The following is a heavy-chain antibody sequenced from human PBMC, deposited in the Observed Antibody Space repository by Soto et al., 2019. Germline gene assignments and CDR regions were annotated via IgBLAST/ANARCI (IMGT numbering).Heavy chain of an antibody. V-gene: IGHV1-69*04. Sequence: SVKVSCKASGGTFSSYTISWVRQAPGQGLEWMGRIIPILGIENYAQKFQGRVTITADKSTSTAYMELSSLRSEDTAVYYCARDHPTYCSGGSCFWGQGTLVTVSS. J-gene: IGHJ4*02. D-gene: IGHD2-15*01. CDR1: GGTFSSYT. CDR2: IIPILGIE. CDR3: ARDHPTYCSGGSCF.